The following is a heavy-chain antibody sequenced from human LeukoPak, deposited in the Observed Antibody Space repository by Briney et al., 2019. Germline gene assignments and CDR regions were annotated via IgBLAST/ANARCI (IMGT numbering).Heavy chain of an antibody. V-gene: IGHV4-34*01. CDR2: INHSGST. CDR1: GGSFSGYY. J-gene: IGHJ4*02. CDR3: ARGELAVAGCDFDY. D-gene: IGHD6-19*01. Sequence: PSETLSLTCAVYGGSFSGYYWSWIRQPPGKGLEWIGEINHSGSTNYNPSLKSRVTISVDTSKNQFSLKLSSVTAADTAVYYCARGELAVAGCDFDYWGQGTLVTVSS.